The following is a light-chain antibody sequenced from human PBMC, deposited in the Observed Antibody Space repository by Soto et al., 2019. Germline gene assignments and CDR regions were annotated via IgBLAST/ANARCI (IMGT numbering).Light chain of an antibody. V-gene: IGKV3-15*01. J-gene: IGKJ2*01. CDR2: GGS. CDR3: QQYNNWPPMYT. Sequence: EIVMTQSPATLSVSPGERATLSCRASQSVSSNLVWYQQKTAQAPRRLIYGGSTRATGILAGFIGSGCCTEFSLTIISLQSEDFAVYYCQQYNNWPPMYTFGQGTKLEIK. CDR1: QSVSSN.